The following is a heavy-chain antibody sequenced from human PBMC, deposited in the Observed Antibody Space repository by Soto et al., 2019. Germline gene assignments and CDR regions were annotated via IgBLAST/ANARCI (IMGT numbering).Heavy chain of an antibody. Sequence: LSLTCGVSGGSLSGATYSWNWIRQPPGKVLEWIGYIFPSGTTYYNPSLKSRVTISIDVSKNQFSLSLRSLTAADTAVYYCARSREFDYWSQGTLVTVSS. CDR2: IFPSGTT. V-gene: IGHV4-30-2*01. CDR1: GGSLSGATYS. J-gene: IGHJ4*02. CDR3: ARSREFDY.